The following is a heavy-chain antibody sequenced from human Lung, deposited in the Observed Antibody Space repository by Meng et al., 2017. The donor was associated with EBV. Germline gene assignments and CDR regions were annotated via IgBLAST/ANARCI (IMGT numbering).Heavy chain of an antibody. Sequence: EVQLVGFGGGLVHLFATRHCSCAASGFTVRGSAIHWVRQASGKGLEWVGRIRSKSNSYATAFGASVEGRFTISRDDSNNTAYLQMNSLKTEDTAVYYCTSRSFWGQGILVTVSS. CDR2: IRSKSNSYAT. J-gene: IGHJ4*02. CDR1: GFTVRGSA. V-gene: IGHV3-73*02. CDR3: TSRSF.